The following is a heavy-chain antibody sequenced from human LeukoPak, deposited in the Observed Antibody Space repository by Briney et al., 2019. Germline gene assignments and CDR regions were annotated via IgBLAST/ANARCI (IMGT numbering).Heavy chain of an antibody. J-gene: IGHJ4*02. CDR2: IYYSGST. Sequence: SETLSLTCTVSGGSISSYYWSWIRQPPGKGPEWIGYIYYSGSTNYNPSLKSRVTISVDTSKNQFSLKLSSVTAADTAVYYCARRFPGVPRSGSYHFDYWGQGTLVTVSS. D-gene: IGHD3-10*01. V-gene: IGHV4-59*01. CDR3: ARRFPGVPRSGSYHFDY. CDR1: GGSISSYY.